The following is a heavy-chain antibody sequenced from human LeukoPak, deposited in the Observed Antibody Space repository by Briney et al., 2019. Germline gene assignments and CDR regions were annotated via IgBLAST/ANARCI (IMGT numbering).Heavy chain of an antibody. CDR1: GGSISSYY. V-gene: IGHV4-59*04. Sequence: SETLSLTCSVSGGSISSYYWSWIRQPPGKGLEWIGNIYYSGSAYYNPSLKSRVTMSVDTSKNQFSLKLSSVTAADTAVYYCARKPIINSAWYYFDYWGQGTLVTVSS. D-gene: IGHD1-14*01. CDR2: IYYSGSA. CDR3: ARKPIINSAWYYFDY. J-gene: IGHJ4*02.